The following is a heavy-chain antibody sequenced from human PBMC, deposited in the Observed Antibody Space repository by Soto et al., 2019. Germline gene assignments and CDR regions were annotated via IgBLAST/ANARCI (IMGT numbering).Heavy chain of an antibody. D-gene: IGHD6-6*01. J-gene: IGHJ5*02. CDR1: GGSIRSHY. CDR3: ARPYSTSGDWFDP. V-gene: IGHV4-4*08. Sequence: SETLSLTCTVSGGSIRSHYWSWIRQSPGKRLEWIGNIYTIGSTKYNPSLQSRVTISVDTSKNQFSLELNSVTAADTAVYYCARPYSTSGDWFDPWGQGTLVTVSS. CDR2: IYTIGST.